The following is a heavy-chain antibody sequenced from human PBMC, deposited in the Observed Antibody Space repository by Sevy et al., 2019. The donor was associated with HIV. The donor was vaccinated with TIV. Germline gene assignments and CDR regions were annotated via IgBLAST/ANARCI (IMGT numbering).Heavy chain of an antibody. D-gene: IGHD6-6*01. CDR1: GDSISGYY. CDR2: IYYSGRT. J-gene: IGHJ6*02. Sequence: SQTLSLTCTVSGDSISGYYWSWIRQPPGKGLEWIGYIYYSGRTNYNPSLKSRVTISEDRSKNQLSLKLTSVTAADTAVYYCARQFQEYYYGVDVWGQGTTVTSP. V-gene: IGHV4-59*01. CDR3: ARQFQEYYYGVDV.